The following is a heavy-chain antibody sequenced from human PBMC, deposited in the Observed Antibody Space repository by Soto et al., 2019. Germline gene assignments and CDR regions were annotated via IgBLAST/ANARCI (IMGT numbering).Heavy chain of an antibody. CDR1: GFTFSDYS. V-gene: IGHV3-11*01. CDR3: ARMSYFDY. Sequence: QVQLVESGGGLVKPGGSLRLSCAASGFTFSDYSMSWFRQAPGKGLEWISYISTTSNTIYYADSVKGRFTIARDNAENSLYLQMNSLRAEDTAIYYCARMSYFDYWGQGTLVTVSS. J-gene: IGHJ4*02. CDR2: ISTTSNTI.